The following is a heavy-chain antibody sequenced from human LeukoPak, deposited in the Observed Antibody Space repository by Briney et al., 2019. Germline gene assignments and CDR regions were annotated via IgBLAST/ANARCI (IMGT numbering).Heavy chain of an antibody. CDR1: GNSISSYY. J-gene: IGHJ6*02. CDR2: SHHTGDT. Sequence: PSETLSLTCTVSGNSISSYYWSWIRQSPGKGLEWIGYSHHTGDTSYNPSLKSRVIISIDTSNNQFFLQLTSVIAADTAVYYCARDHWLQSSNEWNYYGLDVWGQGTTVTVSS. D-gene: IGHD3-9*01. V-gene: IGHV4-59*01. CDR3: ARDHWLQSSNEWNYYGLDV.